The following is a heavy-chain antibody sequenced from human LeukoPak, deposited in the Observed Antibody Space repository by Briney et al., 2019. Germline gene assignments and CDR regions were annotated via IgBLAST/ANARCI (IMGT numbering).Heavy chain of an antibody. CDR3: AKSRGSGSNMARGVNFDY. CDR1: GFTFSDYG. V-gene: IGHV3-23*01. D-gene: IGHD3-10*01. CDR2: ISDGGTIT. J-gene: IGHJ4*02. Sequence: GGTLRLSCAASGFTFSDYGMTWVRQAPGKGLEWVSTISDGGTITYYADSVKGRFTISRDNSKNTLFLQMSSLRADDTAVYYCAKSRGSGSNMARGVNFDYCGQGTLVTVSS.